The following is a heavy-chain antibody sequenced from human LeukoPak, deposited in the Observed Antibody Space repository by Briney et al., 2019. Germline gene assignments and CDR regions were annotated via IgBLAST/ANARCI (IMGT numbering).Heavy chain of an antibody. CDR3: ARVLEAVAGYFDY. V-gene: IGHV3-11*01. CDR1: GFTFSDYY. D-gene: IGHD6-19*01. Sequence: GGSLRLSCAASGFTFSDYYMSWIRQAPGKGLEWVSDISSSGSTIYYADSVKGRFTISRDNAKNSLYLQMSSLRAEDTAVYYWARVLEAVAGYFDYWGQGTLVTVSS. J-gene: IGHJ4*02. CDR2: ISSSGSTI.